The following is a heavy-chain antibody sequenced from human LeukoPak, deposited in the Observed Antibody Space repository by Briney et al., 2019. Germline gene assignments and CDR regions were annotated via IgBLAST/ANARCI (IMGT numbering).Heavy chain of an antibody. CDR3: ARAILRKYNWFDP. D-gene: IGHD5-24*01. J-gene: IGHJ5*02. Sequence: GASVKVSCKASGGTFSSYAISWVRQAPGQGLEWMGGIIPIFGTANYAQKFQGRVTITTDESTSTAYMELSSLRSGDTAVYYCARAILRKYNWFDPWGQGTLVTVSS. CDR2: IIPIFGTA. CDR1: GGTFSSYA. V-gene: IGHV1-69*05.